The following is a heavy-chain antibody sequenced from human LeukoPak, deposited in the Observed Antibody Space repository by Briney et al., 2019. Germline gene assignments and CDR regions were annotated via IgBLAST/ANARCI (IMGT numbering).Heavy chain of an antibody. J-gene: IGHJ3*02. CDR1: GYTFTSYY. CDR3: ARDYSSYYGSGRGVLNAFDI. CDR2: MNPSGGST. Sequence: ASVKVPCXASGYTFTSYYMHWVRQAPGQGLEWMGIMNPSGGSTSYAQKFQGRVTMTRDTSTSTVYMELSSLRSEDTAVYYCARDYSSYYGSGRGVLNAFDIWGQGTMVTVSS. D-gene: IGHD3-10*01. V-gene: IGHV1-46*03.